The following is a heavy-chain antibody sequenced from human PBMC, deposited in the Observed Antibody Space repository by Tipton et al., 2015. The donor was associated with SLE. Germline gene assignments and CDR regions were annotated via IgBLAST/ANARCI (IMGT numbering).Heavy chain of an antibody. CDR2: IWHDGSNE. D-gene: IGHD6-19*01. Sequence: RSLRLSCAASGFIFSSYEMNWVRQAPGKGLEWVAVIWHDGSNEYYGDYVKGRFTISRDNPKNTLYLQMDSLRPEDTAVYYCAKDAWYGSGWYDSWGQGTLVTASS. J-gene: IGHJ5*01. V-gene: IGHV3-33*06. CDR3: AKDAWYGSGWYDS. CDR1: GFIFSSYE.